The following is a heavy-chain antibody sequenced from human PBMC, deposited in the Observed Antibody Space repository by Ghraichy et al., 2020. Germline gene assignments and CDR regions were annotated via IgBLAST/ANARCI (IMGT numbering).Heavy chain of an antibody. CDR3: ARNFGY. V-gene: IGHV4-4*02. Sequence: TLSLTCAVSGGSITSTNWGSWVRQPPGKGLEWIGEISPTGYTGYNPSLESRVSISVDMSQNQFSLTLTSVTAADTAVYYCARNFGYWGQGTLVTVSS. J-gene: IGHJ4*02. CDR2: ISPTGYT. CDR1: GGSITSTNW.